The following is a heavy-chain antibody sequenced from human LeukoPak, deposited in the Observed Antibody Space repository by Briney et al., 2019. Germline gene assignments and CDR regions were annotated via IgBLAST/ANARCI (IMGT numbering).Heavy chain of an antibody. CDR2: INPNSGGT. CDR1: GYTFTGYY. CDR3: ARDTVEAYYYDSSEVYFDY. J-gene: IGHJ4*02. V-gene: IGHV1-2*02. Sequence: ASVKVSCKASGYTFTGYYMHWVRQAPGQGLEWMGWINPNSGGTNYAQKFQGRVTMARDTSISTAYMELSSLRSEDTAVYYCARDTVEAYYYDSSEVYFDYWGQGTLVTVSS. D-gene: IGHD3-22*01.